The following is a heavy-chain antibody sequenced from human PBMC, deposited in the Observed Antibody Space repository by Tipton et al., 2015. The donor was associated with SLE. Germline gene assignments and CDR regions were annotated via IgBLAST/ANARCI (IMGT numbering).Heavy chain of an antibody. Sequence: TLSLTCSVSGYSISNTDYYWGWIRQSPGKGLEWIATVSYSGSTYYNLSLRSRVTISIDTSKNHFSLTLTSVTAADTGVYYCVRPRVPSGWSSFFFDYWGQGILVTVSS. V-gene: IGHV4-39*02. D-gene: IGHD6-19*01. CDR1: GYSISNTDYY. CDR2: VSYSGST. CDR3: VRPRVPSGWSSFFFDY. J-gene: IGHJ4*02.